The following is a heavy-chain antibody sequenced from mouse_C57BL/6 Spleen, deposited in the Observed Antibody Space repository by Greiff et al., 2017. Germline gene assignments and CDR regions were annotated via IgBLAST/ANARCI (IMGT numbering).Heavy chain of an antibody. Sequence: EVQLQQSGTVLARPGASVKMSCKTSGYTFTSYWMHWVKQRPGQGLEWIGAIYPGNSDTSFNQKFKGKAKLTAVTSASTAYMELSILTNDESAVYYRTVVETHYDAMDYWGQGTSVTVSS. D-gene: IGHD1-1*01. V-gene: IGHV1-5*01. CDR2: IYPGNSDT. J-gene: IGHJ4*01. CDR3: TVVETHYDAMDY. CDR1: GYTFTSYW.